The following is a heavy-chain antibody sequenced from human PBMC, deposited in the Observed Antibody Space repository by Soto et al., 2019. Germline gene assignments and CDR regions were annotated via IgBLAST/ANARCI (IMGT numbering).Heavy chain of an antibody. CDR2: ISAYNGNT. V-gene: IGHV1-18*01. Sequence: GASVKVSCKASGYTFTSYGISWVRQAPGQGLEWMGWISAYNGNTNYAQKLQGRVTMTTDTSTSTAYMELRSLRSDDTAVYYCASLYSSFPYYYYYYGMDVWGQGTTVTVSS. CDR3: ASLYSSFPYYYYYYGMDV. J-gene: IGHJ6*02. D-gene: IGHD6-6*01. CDR1: GYTFTSYG.